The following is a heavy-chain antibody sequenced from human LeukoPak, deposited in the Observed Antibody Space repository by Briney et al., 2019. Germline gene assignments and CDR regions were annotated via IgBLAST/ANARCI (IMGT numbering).Heavy chain of an antibody. CDR2: IYYSGST. Sequence: SETLSLTCTVSGGSISSSSYYWGWIRQPPGKGLEWIGSIYYSGSTYYNPSLKSRVTISVDTSKNQFSLKLSSVTAADTAVYYCARRKARGVGLDYWGQGTLVTVSS. V-gene: IGHV4-39*01. CDR1: GGSISSSSYY. J-gene: IGHJ4*02. D-gene: IGHD3-10*01. CDR3: ARRKARGVGLDY.